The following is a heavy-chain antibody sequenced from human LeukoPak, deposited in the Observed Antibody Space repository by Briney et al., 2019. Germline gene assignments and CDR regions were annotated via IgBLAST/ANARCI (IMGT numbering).Heavy chain of an antibody. CDR2: ISSRGSTT. J-gene: IGHJ4*02. CDR1: GGSISSYY. CDR3: ARDRTADY. D-gene: IGHD1-14*01. Sequence: LSLTCTVSGGSISSYYWSWIRQPPGKGLEWVPYISSRGSTTYYADSVKGRFTISRDNAKNSLFLQMNSLRAEDTAVYYCARDRTADYWGQGTLVTVSS. V-gene: IGHV3-11*04.